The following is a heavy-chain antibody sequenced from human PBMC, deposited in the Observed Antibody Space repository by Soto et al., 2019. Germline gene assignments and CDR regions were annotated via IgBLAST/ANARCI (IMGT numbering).Heavy chain of an antibody. CDR3: ARDSTYYYDSSGYYYHDY. CDR2: IIPIFGTA. Sequence: SVKVSCKASGGTFSSYAISWVRQAPGQGLEWMGGIIPIFGTANYAQKFQGRVTITADKSTSTAYMELSSLRSEDTAVYYCARDSTYYYDSSGYYYHDYWGQGTLVS. V-gene: IGHV1-69*06. D-gene: IGHD3-22*01. CDR1: GGTFSSYA. J-gene: IGHJ4*02.